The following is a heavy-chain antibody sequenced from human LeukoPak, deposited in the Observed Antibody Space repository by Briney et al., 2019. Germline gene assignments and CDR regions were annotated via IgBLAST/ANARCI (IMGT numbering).Heavy chain of an antibody. CDR3: ASTLSNIAARPFDY. CDR2: IYYSGST. CDR1: GGSISSSSYY. V-gene: IGHV4-39*01. D-gene: IGHD6-6*01. J-gene: IGHJ4*02. Sequence: SETLSLTCTVSGGSISSSSYYWGWIRQPPGKGLEWIGSIYYSGSTYHNPSLQSRVTISADTSKNQSSLKLSSVTAADTAVYYCASTLSNIAARPFDYWGQGTLVTVSS.